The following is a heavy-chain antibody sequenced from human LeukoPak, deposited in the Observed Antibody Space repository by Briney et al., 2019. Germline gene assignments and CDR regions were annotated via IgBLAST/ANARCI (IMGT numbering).Heavy chain of an antibody. Sequence: GESLKISCKGSGYSFTSYWIGWVRQMPGKGLEWMGIIYPGYSDIRYSPSFQGQVTISADKSISTAYLQWSSLKASDTAMYYCARTYMSVLPYYDILTGYYHPFDYWGQGTLVTVSS. D-gene: IGHD3-9*01. J-gene: IGHJ4*02. V-gene: IGHV5-51*01. CDR1: GYSFTSYW. CDR3: ARTYMSVLPYYDILTGYYHPFDY. CDR2: IYPGYSDI.